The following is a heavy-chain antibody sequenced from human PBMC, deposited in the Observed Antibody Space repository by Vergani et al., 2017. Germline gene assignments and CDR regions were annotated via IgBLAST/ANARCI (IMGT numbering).Heavy chain of an antibody. V-gene: IGHV1-24*01. CDR1: GYTLTELS. D-gene: IGHD3-22*01. J-gene: IGHJ4*02. Sequence: QVQLVQSGAEVKKPGASVKVSCKVSGYTLTELSMHWVRQAPGKGLEGMGGFDPEDGETIYAQKFQGRVTMTKDTATDTACMELSSLRSEDTAVYYCATLGCGYYDDSGYYWGEGTLVAVSA. CDR2: FDPEDGET. CDR3: ATLGCGYYDDSGYY.